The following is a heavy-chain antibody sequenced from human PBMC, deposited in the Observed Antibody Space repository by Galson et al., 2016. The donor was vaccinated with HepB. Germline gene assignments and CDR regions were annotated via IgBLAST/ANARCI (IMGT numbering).Heavy chain of an antibody. V-gene: IGHV3-23*01. CDR1: GFTLNTYA. CDR2: VSGTGNNA. D-gene: IGHD6-13*01. Sequence: SLRLSCAASGFTLNTYAMSWVRQTPGKGLEWVATVSGTGNNAWYADSVKGRFTIFRDNSKNTLSLQMSSLRADDTAVYFCARLGYRSTWFDYWGQGALVTVSS. J-gene: IGHJ5*01. CDR3: ARLGYRSTWFDY.